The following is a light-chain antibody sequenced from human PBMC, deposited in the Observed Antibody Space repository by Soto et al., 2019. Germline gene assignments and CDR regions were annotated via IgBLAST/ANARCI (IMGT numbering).Light chain of an antibody. J-gene: IGLJ2*01. CDR3: TSYTSSNSVV. CDR2: EVS. Sequence: QPASVSGSPGQSITISCTGTGSDIGGYNYVSWYQQHPGKAPKVMIYEVSNRPSGVSNRFSASKSGNTASLTISGLQAEDEADYYCTSYTSSNSVVFGGGTKLTVL. V-gene: IGLV2-14*01. CDR1: GSDIGGYNY.